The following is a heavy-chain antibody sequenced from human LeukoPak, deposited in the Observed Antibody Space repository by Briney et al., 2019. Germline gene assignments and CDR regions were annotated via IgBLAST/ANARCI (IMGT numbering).Heavy chain of an antibody. V-gene: IGHV1-8*01. Sequence: ASTKVSCTASGYSFTSFDINWVRQASGQGLEWMGWMNPHIGKSGFAQKFQGRVILTSNTSISTVYMELSSLRSEDSAIYYCARRNRAYWYFDLWGRGTPVTVSS. CDR3: ARRNRAYWYFDL. J-gene: IGHJ2*01. D-gene: IGHD1-14*01. CDR1: GYSFTSFD. CDR2: MNPHIGKS.